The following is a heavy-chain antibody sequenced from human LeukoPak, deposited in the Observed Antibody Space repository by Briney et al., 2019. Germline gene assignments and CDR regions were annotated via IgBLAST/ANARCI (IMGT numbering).Heavy chain of an antibody. D-gene: IGHD3-3*01. J-gene: IGHJ6*02. V-gene: IGHV3-23*01. CDR2: ISGSGGST. CDR3: AKDLEYDFWSGYYPLGHYGMDV. Sequence: GGSLRLSCAASGFTFSSYAMSWVRQAPGKGLEWVSAISGSGGSTYYADSVKGRFTISRDNSKNTLYLQMNSLRAEDTAVYYCAKDLEYDFWSGYYPLGHYGMDVWGQGTMVTVSS. CDR1: GFTFSSYA.